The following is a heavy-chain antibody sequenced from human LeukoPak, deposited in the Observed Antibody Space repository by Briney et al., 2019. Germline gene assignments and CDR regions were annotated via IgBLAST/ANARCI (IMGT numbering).Heavy chain of an antibody. CDR2: IDPSDSYT. J-gene: IGHJ4*02. Sequence: GESLQISCKGSGYGFIGYWITWVRPRPGKGQEWMGRIDPSDSYTNYSPSLQGHVIISVDKSITTAYLQWSGLEASDTAMYYCARRDASGKFDYWGQGTLFTVSS. CDR3: ARRDASGKFDY. CDR1: GYGFIGYW. D-gene: IGHD3-10*01. V-gene: IGHV5-10-1*01.